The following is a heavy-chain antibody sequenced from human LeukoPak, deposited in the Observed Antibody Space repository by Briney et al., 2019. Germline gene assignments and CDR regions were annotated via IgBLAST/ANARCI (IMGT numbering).Heavy chain of an antibody. J-gene: IGHJ4*02. CDR3: ARDSSDVRQDY. D-gene: IGHD3-16*01. Sequence: GGSLRLSCAASGFTVSSNYMSWVRQAPGKGLEWVSVIYSGGSTYYADSVKGRFTISRDNSKNTLYLQMNSLRAEDTAVYYCARDSSDVRQDYWGQGTLVTVSS. CDR2: IYSGGST. V-gene: IGHV3-53*01. CDR1: GFTVSSNY.